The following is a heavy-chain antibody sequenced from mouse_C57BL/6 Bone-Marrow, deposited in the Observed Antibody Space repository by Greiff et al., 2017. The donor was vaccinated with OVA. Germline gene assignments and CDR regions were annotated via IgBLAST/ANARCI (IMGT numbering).Heavy chain of an antibody. J-gene: IGHJ1*03. CDR1: GYTFTSYW. CDR3: ARENYYGSRNWYFDV. V-gene: IGHV1-72*01. D-gene: IGHD1-1*01. Sequence: QVQLQQSGAELVKPGASVKLSCKASGYTFTSYWMHWVKQRPGRGLEWIGRIDPNSGGTKYNEKFKSKATLTVDKPSSTAYMQRSSLTSEDSAVYYCARENYYGSRNWYFDVWGTGTTVTVSS. CDR2: IDPNSGGT.